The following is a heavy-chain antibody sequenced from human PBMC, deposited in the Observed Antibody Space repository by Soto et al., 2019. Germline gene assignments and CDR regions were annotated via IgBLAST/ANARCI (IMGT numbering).Heavy chain of an antibody. CDR3: ARGRYSSGWYNWFDP. CDR1: GGSFSGYY. V-gene: IGHV4-34*01. Sequence: PSETLSLTSAVYGGSFSGYYWSWIRQPPGKGLEWIGEINHSGSTNYNPSLKSRVTISVDTSKNQFSLKLSSVTAADTAVYYCARGRYSSGWYNWFDPWGQGTLVTVSS. CDR2: INHSGST. D-gene: IGHD6-19*01. J-gene: IGHJ5*02.